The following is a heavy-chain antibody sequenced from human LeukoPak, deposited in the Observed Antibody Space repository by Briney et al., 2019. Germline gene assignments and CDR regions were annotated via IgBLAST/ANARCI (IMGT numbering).Heavy chain of an antibody. CDR3: ARAYDFWSGCDAFDI. CDR2: IYTSGST. V-gene: IGHV4-61*02. D-gene: IGHD3-3*01. CDR1: GGSISSGSYY. J-gene: IGHJ3*02. Sequence: SETLSLTCTVSGGSISSGSYYWSWIRQPAGKGLEWIGRIYTSGSTNYNPSLKSRVTISVDTSKNQFSLKLSSVTAADTAVYYCARAYDFWSGCDAFDIWGQGTMVTVSS.